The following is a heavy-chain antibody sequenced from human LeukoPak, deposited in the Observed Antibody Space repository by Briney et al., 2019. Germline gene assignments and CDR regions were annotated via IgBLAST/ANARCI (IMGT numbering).Heavy chain of an antibody. V-gene: IGHV1-69*13. CDR2: IIPIFGTA. CDR1: GGTFSSYA. J-gene: IGHJ6*02. Sequence: SVKVSRKASGGTFSSYAISWVRQAPGQGLEWMGGIIPIFGTANYAQKFQGRVTITADESTSTAYMELSSLRSEDTAVYYCARERRRIAAQLTYYYYGMDVWGQGTTVTVSS. CDR3: ARERRRIAAQLTYYYYGMDV. D-gene: IGHD6-13*01.